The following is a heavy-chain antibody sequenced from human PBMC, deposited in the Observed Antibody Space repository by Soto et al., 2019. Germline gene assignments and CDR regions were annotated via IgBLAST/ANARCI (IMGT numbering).Heavy chain of an antibody. CDR1: GYTFTSYA. V-gene: IGHV1-3*01. D-gene: IGHD3-10*01. CDR3: ARDMIDYYGSGSYYEVNSYYYYGMDV. J-gene: IGHJ6*02. CDR2: INAGNGNT. Sequence: ASVKVSCKASGYTFTSYAMHWVRQAPGQRLEWMGWINAGNGNTKYSQRFQGRVTITRDTSASTAYMELSSLRSEDTAVYYCARDMIDYYGSGSYYEVNSYYYYGMDVWGQGTTVTVSS.